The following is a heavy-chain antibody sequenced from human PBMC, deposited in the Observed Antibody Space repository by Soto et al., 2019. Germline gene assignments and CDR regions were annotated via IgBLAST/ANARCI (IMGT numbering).Heavy chain of an antibody. V-gene: IGHV1-2*02. J-gene: IGHJ5*02. CDR1: GFSFTGYY. Sequence: ASVKVSCKASGFSFTGYYIHWLRRAPGQGLEWMGWINAHSGGTEYAQKFQGRVTLTRDTSIATAYLTLTSLTSDDTALYYCAKDLTRQLAYWLDPWGQGTQVTVSS. D-gene: IGHD6-6*01. CDR3: AKDLTRQLAYWLDP. CDR2: INAHSGGT.